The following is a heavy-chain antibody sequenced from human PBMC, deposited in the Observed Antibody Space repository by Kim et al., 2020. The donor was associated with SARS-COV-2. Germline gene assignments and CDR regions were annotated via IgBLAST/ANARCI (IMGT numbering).Heavy chain of an antibody. CDR1: GFIFSGYW. J-gene: IGHJ3*02. CDR3: ARARLWFGERACGFDI. D-gene: IGHD3-10*01. CDR2: MNQDGSEK. Sequence: GGSLRLSCAASGFIFSGYWMSWVRQAPGKGLEGVANMNQDGSEKYYVDSVRGRFSISRDNAKNSLYLQMNSPRAEDTAVYYCARARLWFGERACGFDIWGQGTMVTVSS. V-gene: IGHV3-7*05.